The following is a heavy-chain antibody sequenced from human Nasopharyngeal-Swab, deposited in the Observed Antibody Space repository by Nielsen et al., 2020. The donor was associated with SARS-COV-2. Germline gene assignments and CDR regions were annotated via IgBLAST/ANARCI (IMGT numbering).Heavy chain of an antibody. CDR3: ARGNTWIRGYYCGMDV. J-gene: IGHJ6*02. CDR2: ISSSSSYI. V-gene: IGHV3-21*01. D-gene: IGHD5-12*01. Sequence: GESLKISCAASGFTFSSYSMNWVRQAPGKGLEWVSSISSSSSYIYYADSVKGRFTISRDNAKNSLYLQMNSLRAEDTAVYYCARGNTWIRGYYCGMDVWGQGTTVTVSS. CDR1: GFTFSSYS.